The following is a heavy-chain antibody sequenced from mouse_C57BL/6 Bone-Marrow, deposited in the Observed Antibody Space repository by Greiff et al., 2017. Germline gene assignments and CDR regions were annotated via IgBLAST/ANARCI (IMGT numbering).Heavy chain of an antibody. CDR2: IDPSDSYT. J-gene: IGHJ1*03. D-gene: IGHD3-1*01. CDR1: GYTFTSYW. CDR3: AREEEARWYFDV. Sequence: QVQLQQPGAELVRPGTSVKLSCKASGYTFTSYWMHWVKQRPGQGLEWIGVIDPSDSYTNYNQKFKGKATLTVDTSSSTAYMQLSSLTSEDTAVYYCAREEEARWYFDVWGTGTTVTVSS. V-gene: IGHV1-59*01.